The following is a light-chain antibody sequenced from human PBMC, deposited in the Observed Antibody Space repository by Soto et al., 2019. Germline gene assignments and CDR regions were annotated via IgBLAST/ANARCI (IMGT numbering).Light chain of an antibody. CDR2: DVS. CDR1: SSDVGGYNY. J-gene: IGLJ2*01. Sequence: QSALTQPRSVSGSPGQSVTISCTGTSSDVGGYNYVSWYQQHPGKAPKLMIYDVSKRPSGVPDRFSGSKSGNTAPLTISGLHADDEADYYCCSYAGSYTLVFGGGTKLTVL. V-gene: IGLV2-11*01. CDR3: CSYAGSYTLV.